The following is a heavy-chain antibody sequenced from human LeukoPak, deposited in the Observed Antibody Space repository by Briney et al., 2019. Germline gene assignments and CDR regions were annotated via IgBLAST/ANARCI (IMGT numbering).Heavy chain of an antibody. CDR2: IYYSGST. CDR3: ARAPPRVDSSGYYLWYFDY. CDR1: GGSISSGGYY. J-gene: IGHJ4*02. D-gene: IGHD3-22*01. Sequence: SETLSLTCTVSGGSISSGGYYWSWIRQHPGKGLEWIGYIYYSGSTYYNPSLKSRVTISVDTSKNQFSLKLSSVTAADTAVYYCARAPPRVDSSGYYLWYFDYWGQGTLVTVSS. V-gene: IGHV4-31*03.